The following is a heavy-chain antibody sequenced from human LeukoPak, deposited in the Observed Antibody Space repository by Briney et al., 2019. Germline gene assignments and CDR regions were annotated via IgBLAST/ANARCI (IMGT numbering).Heavy chain of an antibody. CDR3: ARRAGAYSHPYDY. V-gene: IGHV3-53*01. Sequence: GGSLRLSCTVSGLTVINNSMSWVRQAPGKGLEWLSFIYNDNTHYSDSVKGRFTISRDNSKNTLYLQMNSLRAEDTAVYYCARRAGAYSHPYDYWGQGTLVTVSS. J-gene: IGHJ4*01. CDR2: IYNDNT. CDR1: GLTVINNS. D-gene: IGHD4/OR15-4a*01.